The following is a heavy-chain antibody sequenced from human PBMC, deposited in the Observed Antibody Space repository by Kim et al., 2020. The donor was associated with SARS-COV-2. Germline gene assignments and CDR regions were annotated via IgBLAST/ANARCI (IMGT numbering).Heavy chain of an antibody. Sequence: SETLSLTCTVSGGSISSGGYYWSWIRQHPGKGVEWIGYIYYSGSTYYNPSLKSRVTISVDTSKNQFSLKLSSVTAADTAVYYCARVPKRRPIDYWGQGTLVTVSS. J-gene: IGHJ4*02. CDR3: ARVPKRRPIDY. CDR1: GGSISSGGYY. D-gene: IGHD1-1*01. V-gene: IGHV4-31*03. CDR2: IYYSGST.